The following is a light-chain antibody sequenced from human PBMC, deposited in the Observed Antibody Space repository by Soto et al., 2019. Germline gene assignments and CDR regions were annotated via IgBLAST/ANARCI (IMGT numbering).Light chain of an antibody. V-gene: IGKV1-9*01. Sequence: IQLTQSPSFLSASVGDRVTITCRASQDISSHLAWYQQKPGKAPKLLIYAASTLQSGVPSGFGGSGSGTEFTLTITSLQPEDFVTYYCQQVKTYPLTFGGGTKVEIK. CDR1: QDISSH. CDR2: AAS. CDR3: QQVKTYPLT. J-gene: IGKJ4*01.